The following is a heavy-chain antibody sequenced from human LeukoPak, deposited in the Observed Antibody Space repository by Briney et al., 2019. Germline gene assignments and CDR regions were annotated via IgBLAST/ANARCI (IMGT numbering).Heavy chain of an antibody. CDR1: GGSISSGGYY. Sequence: KPSETLSLTCTVSGGSISSGGYYWSWIRQHPGKGLEWIGYIYYSGNIYYSPSLESRVSISLDMSNNQFSLRLSSVTAADTAVYYCARSVPFGSGADVWGQGTMVTVSS. D-gene: IGHD2-15*01. CDR3: ARSVPFGSGADV. J-gene: IGHJ3*01. V-gene: IGHV4-31*03. CDR2: IYYSGNI.